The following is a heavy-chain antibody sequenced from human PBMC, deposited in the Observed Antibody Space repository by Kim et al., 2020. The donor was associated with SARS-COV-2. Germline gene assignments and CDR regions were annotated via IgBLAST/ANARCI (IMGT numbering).Heavy chain of an antibody. CDR2: INRDSSII. CDR1: GITLRNYW. Sequence: GGSLRLSCALSGITLRNYWMHWVRRAPGKGLVWVSSINRDSSIIGYADSVQGRFTISRDNAKNTLYLQMSSLRAEDTAVYYCARGWDMDVGGQGTRGTGS. D-gene: IGHD6-19*01. V-gene: IGHV3-74*01. J-gene: IGHJ6*02. CDR3: ARGWDMDV.